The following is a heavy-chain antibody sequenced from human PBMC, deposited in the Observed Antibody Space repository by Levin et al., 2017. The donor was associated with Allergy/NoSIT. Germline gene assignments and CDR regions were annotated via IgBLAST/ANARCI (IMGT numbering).Heavy chain of an antibody. Sequence: AGGSLRLSCAASGFTFSSYAMSWVRQAPGKGLEWVSAISGSGGSTYYADSVKGRFTISRDNSKNTLYLQMNSLRAEDTAVYYCAKDHHAVDPQAHDYWGQGTLVTVSS. D-gene: IGHD6-19*01. CDR1: GFTFSSYA. J-gene: IGHJ4*02. CDR3: AKDHHAVDPQAHDY. V-gene: IGHV3-23*01. CDR2: ISGSGGST.